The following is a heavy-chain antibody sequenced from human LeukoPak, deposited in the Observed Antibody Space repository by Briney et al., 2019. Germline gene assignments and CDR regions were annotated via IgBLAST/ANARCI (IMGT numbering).Heavy chain of an antibody. D-gene: IGHD3-10*01. V-gene: IGHV3-30*04. Sequence: GGSLRLSCAASGFTFSSYAMHWVRQAPGKGLEWVVVISYDGSNKYYADSVKGRFTISRDNSKNTLYLQMNSLREEDTAVYYCANGYYYGSGSYYKVAFDIWGQGTMVTVSS. CDR3: ANGYYYGSGSYYKVAFDI. CDR2: ISYDGSNK. CDR1: GFTFSSYA. J-gene: IGHJ3*02.